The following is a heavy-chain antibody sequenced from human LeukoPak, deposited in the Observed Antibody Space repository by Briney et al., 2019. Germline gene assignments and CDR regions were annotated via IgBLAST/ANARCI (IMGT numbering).Heavy chain of an antibody. V-gene: IGHV1-8*01. D-gene: IGHD6-13*01. J-gene: IGHJ5*02. CDR1: GYTFTSYD. Sequence: GASVKVSCKASGYTFTSYDINWVRRATGQGLEWMGWMNPNSGNTGYAQKFQGRVTMTRNTSISTAYMELSSLRSEDTAVYYCARDRRGKTAGILNWFDPWGRGTLVTVSS. CDR3: ARDRRGKTAGILNWFDP. CDR2: MNPNSGNT.